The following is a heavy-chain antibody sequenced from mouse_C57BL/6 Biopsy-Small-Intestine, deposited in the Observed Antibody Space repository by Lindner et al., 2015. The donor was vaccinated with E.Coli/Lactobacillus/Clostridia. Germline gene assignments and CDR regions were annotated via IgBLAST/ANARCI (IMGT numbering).Heavy chain of an antibody. D-gene: IGHD4-1*01. Sequence: VQLQESGPELVKPGDSVKMSCKASGYTFSDYYMDWVKQSHGKSLEWIGYIYPKNGVTNYSQKFKGKATLTVDKSSSTAYMELHSLTSEDSAVYYCARQQIWALYAMDYWGQGTSVTVSS. J-gene: IGHJ4*01. V-gene: IGHV1-34*02. CDR2: IYPKNGVT. CDR3: ARQQIWALYAMDY. CDR1: GYTFSDYY.